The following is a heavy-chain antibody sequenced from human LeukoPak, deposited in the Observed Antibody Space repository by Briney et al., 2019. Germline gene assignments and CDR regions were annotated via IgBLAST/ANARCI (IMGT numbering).Heavy chain of an antibody. CDR1: GYSFTSNY. CDR3: ARDQEAFDY. J-gene: IGHJ4*02. Sequence: ASVKVSCKASGYSFTSNYIHWVRQAPGQGLEWMGMIYPRDGSTSYAQKFQGRVTVTRDTSTSTVHMGLSGLRSEDTAVYYCARDQEAFDYRGQGTLVTVSS. CDR2: IYPRDGST. V-gene: IGHV1-46*01.